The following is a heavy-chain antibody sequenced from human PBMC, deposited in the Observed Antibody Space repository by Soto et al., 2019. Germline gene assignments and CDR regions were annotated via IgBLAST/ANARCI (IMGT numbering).Heavy chain of an antibody. CDR2: IYSGGST. CDR1: GFTVSSNY. V-gene: IGHV3-53*02. D-gene: IGHD4-17*01. Sequence: EVQLVETGGGLIQPGGSLRLSCAASGFTVSSNYMSWVRQAPGKGLEWVSVIYSGGSTYYADSVKGRFTISRDNSKNTLYLQMNSLSAEDTAVYYCATSRRALYGDHPYYFDYWGQGTLVTVSS. CDR3: ATSRRALYGDHPYYFDY. J-gene: IGHJ4*02.